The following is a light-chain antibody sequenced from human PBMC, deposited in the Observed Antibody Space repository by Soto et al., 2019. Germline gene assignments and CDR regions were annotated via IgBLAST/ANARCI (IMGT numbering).Light chain of an antibody. J-gene: IGLJ3*02. Sequence: QSLLTQPASVSGSPGQSSTISCTGTSSDVGSYNLVSWYQQHPGKAPKLMIYEGSKRPSGVSNRFSGSKSGNTASLTISGLQAEDEADYYCCSYAGSSRVFGGGTKLTVL. CDR1: SSDVGSYNL. V-gene: IGLV2-23*01. CDR3: CSYAGSSRV. CDR2: EGS.